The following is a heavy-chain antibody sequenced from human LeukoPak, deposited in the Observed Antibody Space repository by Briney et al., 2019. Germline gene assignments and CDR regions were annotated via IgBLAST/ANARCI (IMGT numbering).Heavy chain of an antibody. V-gene: IGHV3-23*01. Sequence: PGGSLRLSCAASGFTFSSYAMSWVRQAPGKGLEWVSAISGSGGSTYYADSVKGRFTISRDNSKNTLYLQMNSLRAEDNAVYYCAKPSISWYPYDYFDYWGQGTLVTVSS. CDR2: ISGSGGST. CDR1: GFTFSSYA. J-gene: IGHJ4*02. CDR3: AKPSISWYPYDYFDY. D-gene: IGHD6-13*01.